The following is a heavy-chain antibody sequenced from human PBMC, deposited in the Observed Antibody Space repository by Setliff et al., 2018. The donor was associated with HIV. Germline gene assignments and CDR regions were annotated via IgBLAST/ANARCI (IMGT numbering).Heavy chain of an antibody. Sequence: SVKVSCKASGFTFSNSAVHWVRQARGQRLEWIGWIVVGRGNTDYAQKFQERVTITRDKSTSTAYMELSSLRSEDTAVYYCARGISIGVVRDLIDYWGQGTLVTVSS. D-gene: IGHD2-21*01. V-gene: IGHV1-58*01. J-gene: IGHJ4*02. CDR3: ARGISIGVVRDLIDY. CDR2: IVVGRGNT. CDR1: GFTFSNSA.